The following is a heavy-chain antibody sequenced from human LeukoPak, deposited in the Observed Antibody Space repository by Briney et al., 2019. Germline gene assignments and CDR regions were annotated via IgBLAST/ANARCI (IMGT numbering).Heavy chain of an antibody. CDR2: ISNSGGSP. J-gene: IGHJ4*02. CDR1: GFTFSSYA. V-gene: IGHV3-23*01. D-gene: IGHD1-26*01. Sequence: PGGSLRLSCAASGFTFSSYALSWVRQAPGKGLEWVSVISNSGGSPYYADSVKGRFTISRDNSKNTLYLQMNSLRAEDTAVYYCANNGRVVDYWGQGTLVTVSS. CDR3: ANNGRVVDY.